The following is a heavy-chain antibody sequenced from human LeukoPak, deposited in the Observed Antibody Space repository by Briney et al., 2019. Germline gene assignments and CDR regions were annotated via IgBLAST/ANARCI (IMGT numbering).Heavy chain of an antibody. J-gene: IGHJ4*02. V-gene: IGHV3-48*04. Sequence: GGSLRLSCAASRFTFSSYSMNWVRQAPGKGLEWVSYISSSSSTIYYADSVKGRFTISRDNAKNSLYLQMNSLRAEDTAVYYCARDGITVVTADWGQGTLVTVSS. CDR2: ISSSSSTI. CDR1: RFTFSSYS. D-gene: IGHD4-23*01. CDR3: ARDGITVVTAD.